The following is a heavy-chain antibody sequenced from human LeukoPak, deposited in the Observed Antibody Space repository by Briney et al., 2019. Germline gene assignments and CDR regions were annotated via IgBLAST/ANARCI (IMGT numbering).Heavy chain of an antibody. CDR2: IYSDGST. D-gene: IGHD1-26*01. J-gene: IGHJ4*02. CDR3: ARGERAKPYFDY. Sequence: PGGSLRLSCAASGFIVSSNYMSWVRQAPGKGLEWVSVIYSDGSTYYADSVKGRFTISRDSSKNALSLQMNSLTVDDTAVYYCARGERAKPYFDYWGQGTLVTVSS. CDR1: GFIVSSNY. V-gene: IGHV3-66*01.